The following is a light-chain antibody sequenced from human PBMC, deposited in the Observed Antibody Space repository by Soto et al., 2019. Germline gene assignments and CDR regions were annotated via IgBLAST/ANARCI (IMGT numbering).Light chain of an antibody. J-gene: IGLJ1*01. Sequence: QCVLTQPASVSGSPGQSITITCPGTSSDVGGYNAVSWYQQHPGRAPKLMIYDVSNRPSGISNRFSGSKSGSTASLTISGLQAEDDADYYCSSYTRSGVYVFGAGTKVTVL. CDR1: SSDVGGYNA. V-gene: IGLV2-14*01. CDR3: SSYTRSGVYV. CDR2: DVS.